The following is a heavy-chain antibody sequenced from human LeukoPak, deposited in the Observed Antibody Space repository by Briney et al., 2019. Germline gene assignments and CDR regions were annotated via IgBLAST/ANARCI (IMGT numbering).Heavy chain of an antibody. J-gene: IGHJ4*02. V-gene: IGHV3-30*18. Sequence: PGGSLRLSCAASGFTFSSYWMSWVRQAPGKGLEWVALISYDGSNKYFADSVKGRFTISRDNSKNTLYLQMHSLRAEDTAVYYCAKDNVAAAGRYFDYWGQGTLVTVSS. CDR1: GFTFSSYW. D-gene: IGHD6-13*01. CDR2: ISYDGSNK. CDR3: AKDNVAAAGRYFDY.